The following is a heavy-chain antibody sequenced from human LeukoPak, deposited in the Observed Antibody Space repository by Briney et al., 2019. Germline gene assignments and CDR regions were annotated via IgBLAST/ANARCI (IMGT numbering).Heavy chain of an antibody. CDR3: ARSPKYSGSPADFDY. V-gene: IGHV3-74*01. Sequence: GSLRLSCAASGFTFSSYWMHWVRQAPGKGLVWVSRINSDGSSTSYADSVKGRFTISRDNTKSSLSLHMSSLRAEDTAVYYCARSPKYSGSPADFDYWGQGTLVTVSS. CDR2: INSDGSST. CDR1: GFTFSSYW. D-gene: IGHD1-26*01. J-gene: IGHJ4*02.